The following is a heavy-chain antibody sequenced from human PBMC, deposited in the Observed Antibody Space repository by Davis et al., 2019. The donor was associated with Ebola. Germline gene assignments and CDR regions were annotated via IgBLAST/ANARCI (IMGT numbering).Heavy chain of an antibody. CDR1: GFTFSNYW. CDR2: INGDGSST. V-gene: IGHV3-74*01. CDR3: ASSYGMDV. J-gene: IGHJ6*04. Sequence: PGGSLRLSCAASGFTFSNYWMHWVRQAPGKGLVWVSRINGDGSSTSYADSVKGRFTISRDNAKNSLYLQMNSLRAEDTAVYYCASSYGMDVWGKGTTVTVSS.